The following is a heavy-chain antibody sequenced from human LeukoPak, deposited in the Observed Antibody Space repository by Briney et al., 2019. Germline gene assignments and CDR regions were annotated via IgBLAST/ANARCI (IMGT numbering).Heavy chain of an antibody. CDR3: ATDQAAARTLEFDY. J-gene: IGHJ4*02. CDR1: EYTFSSYS. V-gene: IGHV1-3*01. CDR2: INAGKGNT. D-gene: IGHD6-13*01. Sequence: ASVKVSCKAFEYTFSSYSIHWVRQAPGQRLEWMGWINAGKGNTKYSQNLQGRVTVTGDTSASTAYMELSSLTSEDTAVYYCATDQAAARTLEFDYWGQGTLVTVSS.